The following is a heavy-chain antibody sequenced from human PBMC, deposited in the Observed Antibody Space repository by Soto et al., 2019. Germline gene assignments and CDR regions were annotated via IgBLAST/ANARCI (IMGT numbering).Heavy chain of an antibody. J-gene: IGHJ3*02. CDR3: ARDFHGIPGTMIVVVDAFDI. Sequence: ASVKVSCKASGYTFTSYGISCVRQAPGQGLEWMGWISAYNGNTSYAQKLQGRVTMTTDTSTSTAYMELRSLRSDDTAVYYCARDFHGIPGTMIVVVDAFDIWGQGTMVTVSS. V-gene: IGHV1-18*01. CDR1: GYTFTSYG. CDR2: ISAYNGNT. D-gene: IGHD3-22*01.